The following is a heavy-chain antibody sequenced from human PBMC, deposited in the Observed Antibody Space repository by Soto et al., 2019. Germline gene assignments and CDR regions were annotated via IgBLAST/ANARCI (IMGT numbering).Heavy chain of an antibody. D-gene: IGHD4-17*01. V-gene: IGHV4-59*01. CDR1: GGSISSYY. CDR2: IYYSGST. Sequence: SETLSLTCTVSGGSISSYYWSWIRQPPGKGLEWIGYIYYSGSTNYNPSLKSRVTISVDTSKNQFSLKLSSVTAADTAVYYCARNGNTVTTFDYWGQGTLVTVSS. CDR3: ARNGNTVTTFDY. J-gene: IGHJ4*02.